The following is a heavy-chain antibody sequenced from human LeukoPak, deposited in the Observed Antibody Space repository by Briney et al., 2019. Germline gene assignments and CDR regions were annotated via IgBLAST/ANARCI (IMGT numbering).Heavy chain of an antibody. CDR1: GGSISSSSYY. J-gene: IGHJ5*02. V-gene: IGHV4-39*01. CDR3: ARAPSSNYPNWFDP. CDR2: IYYSGST. D-gene: IGHD4-11*01. Sequence: SETLSLTCTVSGGSISSSSYYWGWIRQPPGKGLEWIGSIYYSGSTYYNPSLKSRVTISVDTSKNQFSLKLSSVTAADTAVYYCARAPSSNYPNWFDPWGQGTLVTVSS.